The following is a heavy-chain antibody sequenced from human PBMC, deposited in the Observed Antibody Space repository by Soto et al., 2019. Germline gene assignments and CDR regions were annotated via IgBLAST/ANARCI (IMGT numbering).Heavy chain of an antibody. Sequence: QVQLVQSGAEEKKPEASVKVSCKASGYTFTSYAMHWVRQAPGQRLEWMGWINADNGNTKYSQNFQGRVTMTTDTPPSTAYMELRSLRSDDTAVYYCARGGTPIDSWGPGTLVTLSS. V-gene: IGHV1-3*05. CDR1: GYTFTSYA. CDR2: INADNGNT. J-gene: IGHJ4*02. D-gene: IGHD3-16*01. CDR3: ARGGTPIDS.